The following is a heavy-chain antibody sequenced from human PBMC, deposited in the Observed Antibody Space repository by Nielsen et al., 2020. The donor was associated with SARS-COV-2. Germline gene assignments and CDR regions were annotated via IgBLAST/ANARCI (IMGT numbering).Heavy chain of an antibody. D-gene: IGHD5-12*01. CDR1: ADTFTGYY. Sequence: ASVKVSCKTSADTFTGYYMHWVRQATGQGLEWMGWMNPNSGNTGYAQKFQGRVTMTRNTSISTAYMELSSLRSEDTAVYYCARDPYGGSLGGPWGQGTLVTVSS. CDR3: ARDPYGGSLGGP. J-gene: IGHJ5*02. CDR2: MNPNSGNT. V-gene: IGHV1-8*02.